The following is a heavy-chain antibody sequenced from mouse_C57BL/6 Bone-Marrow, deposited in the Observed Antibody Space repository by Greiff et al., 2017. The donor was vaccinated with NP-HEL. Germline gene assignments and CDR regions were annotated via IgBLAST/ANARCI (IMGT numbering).Heavy chain of an antibody. V-gene: IGHV1-22*01. CDR1: GYTFTDYN. J-gene: IGHJ2*01. Sequence: EVQLQQSGAELVRPGASVKLSCKASGYTFTDYNMHWVKQSHGKSLEWIGYINPNNGGTSYNQKFKGKATLTVNKSSSTAYMELRSLTSEDSAVYYCARRFYYDYDLYYFDYWGQGTTLTVSS. CDR3: ARRFYYDYDLYYFDY. D-gene: IGHD2-4*01. CDR2: INPNNGGT.